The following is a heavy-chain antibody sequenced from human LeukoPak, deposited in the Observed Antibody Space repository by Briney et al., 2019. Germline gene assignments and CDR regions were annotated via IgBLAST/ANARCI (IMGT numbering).Heavy chain of an antibody. Sequence: DPSETLSLTCTVSGGSISSYYWSWIRQPPGKGLEWIGYIYYSGSTNYNPSLKSRVTISVDTSKNQFSLKLSSVTAADTAVYYCARGWAAMAPFDYWGQGTLVTVSS. J-gene: IGHJ4*02. CDR1: GGSISSYY. CDR3: ARGWAAMAPFDY. CDR2: IYYSGST. V-gene: IGHV4-59*01. D-gene: IGHD5-18*01.